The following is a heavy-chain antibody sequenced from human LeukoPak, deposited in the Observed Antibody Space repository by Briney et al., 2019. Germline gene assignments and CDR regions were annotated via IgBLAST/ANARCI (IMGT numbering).Heavy chain of an antibody. CDR1: GGTFSSYA. CDR2: IIPIFGTA. D-gene: IGHD2-2*01. J-gene: IGHJ3*02. CDR3: ARGPYCSSTSCPDAFDI. V-gene: IGHV1-69*13. Sequence: SVKVSCKASGGTFSSYAISWVRQAPGQGLEWMGGIIPIFGTANYAQKFQGRVTITADESTSTAYMELSSLRSEDTAVYYCARGPYCSSTSCPDAFDIWGQGTMVTVSS.